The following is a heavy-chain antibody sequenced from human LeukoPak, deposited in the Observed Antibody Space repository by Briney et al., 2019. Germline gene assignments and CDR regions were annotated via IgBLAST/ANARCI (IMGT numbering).Heavy chain of an antibody. D-gene: IGHD5-18*01. CDR3: ARGLLREYSYGYRSGWFDP. V-gene: IGHV4-34*01. Sequence: SETLSLTCAVYGGSFSGYYWSWIRQPPGKGLEWIGEINHSGSTNYNPSPKSRVTISVDTSKNQFSLKLSSVTAADTAVYYCARGLLREYSYGYRSGWFDPWGQGTLVTVSS. J-gene: IGHJ5*02. CDR1: GGSFSGYY. CDR2: INHSGST.